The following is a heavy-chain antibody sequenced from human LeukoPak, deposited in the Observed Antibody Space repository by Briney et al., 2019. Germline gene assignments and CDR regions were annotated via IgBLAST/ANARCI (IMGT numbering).Heavy chain of an antibody. Sequence: NTSEALSLTCTVSGDSISTYYWSWLRHPPGKGLEWIGCVYNSGSAEYNTSLKSRATISVDTSKNQFSLRLTSATAADTAVYYCARDRSRLGEFSPWGQGTLVTVSS. V-gene: IGHV4-59*01. CDR2: VYNSGSA. CDR3: ARDRSRLGEFSP. J-gene: IGHJ5*02. D-gene: IGHD3-16*02. CDR1: GDSISTYY.